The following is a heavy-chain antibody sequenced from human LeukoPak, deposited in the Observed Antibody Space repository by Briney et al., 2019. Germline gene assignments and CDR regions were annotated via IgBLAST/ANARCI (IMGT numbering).Heavy chain of an antibody. J-gene: IGHJ4*02. CDR3: ARVPRTPPYFDY. Sequence: ASVKVSCKASGYTFTGYYMHWVRQAPGQGRGWMGWINPNSGGTNYAQKFQGRVTMTRDTSISTAYMELSRLRSDDTAVYYCARVPRTPPYFDYWGQGTLVTVSS. V-gene: IGHV1-2*02. CDR2: INPNSGGT. D-gene: IGHD4-23*01. CDR1: GYTFTGYY.